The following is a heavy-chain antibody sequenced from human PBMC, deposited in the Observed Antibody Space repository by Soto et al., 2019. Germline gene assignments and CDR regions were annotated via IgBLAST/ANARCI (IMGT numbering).Heavy chain of an antibody. Sequence: GESLKISCKGSRYSFSTYWIGWVRQMPGKGLEWMGIIYPGDSDTKYSPSFQGQVTMSADKSISTAYLQWNSLKASDTAMYYCARDGLSSSSSFDYWGQGTLVTVSS. V-gene: IGHV5-51*01. D-gene: IGHD6-6*01. J-gene: IGHJ4*02. CDR2: IYPGDSDT. CDR3: ARDGLSSSSSFDY. CDR1: RYSFSTYW.